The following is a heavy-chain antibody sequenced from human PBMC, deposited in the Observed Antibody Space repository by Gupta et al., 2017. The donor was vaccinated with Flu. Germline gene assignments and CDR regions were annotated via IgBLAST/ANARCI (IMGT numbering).Heavy chain of an antibody. CDR2: INHSGST. D-gene: IGHD3-10*01. J-gene: IGHJ6*02. CDR3: ARSSKVYYYGSGSYHGAGGYYGMDV. V-gene: IGHV4-34*01. CDR1: GGSFSGYY. Sequence: QVQLQQWGAGLLKPSETLSLTCAVYGGSFSGYYWSWIRQPPGKGLEWIGEINHSGSTNYNPSLKSRVTISVDTSKNQFSLKLSSVTAADTAVYYCARSSKVYYYGSGSYHGAGGYYGMDVWGQGTTVTVSS.